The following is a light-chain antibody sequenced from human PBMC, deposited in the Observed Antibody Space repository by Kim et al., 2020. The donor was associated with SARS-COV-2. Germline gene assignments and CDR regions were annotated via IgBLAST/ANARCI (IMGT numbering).Light chain of an antibody. V-gene: IGKV1-33*01. CDR2: DAS. Sequence: DIQMTQSPSSLSASVGDRVTITCQASQDISNYLNWYQQKPGKAPKLLIYDASNLETGVPSRFSGSGSGTDFTFTISSLQPGDIATYYCQQYDTLPYTFGQGTKLEI. J-gene: IGKJ2*01. CDR1: QDISNY. CDR3: QQYDTLPYT.